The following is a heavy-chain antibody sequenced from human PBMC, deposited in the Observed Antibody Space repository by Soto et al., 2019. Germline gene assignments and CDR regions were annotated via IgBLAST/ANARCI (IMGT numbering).Heavy chain of an antibody. J-gene: IGHJ5*02. Sequence: EVQLVESGGGLVQPGGSLKLSCAASGFTFSGSAMHWVRQASGKGLEWVGRIRSKANSYATAYAASVKGRFTISRDDSKNTEYLQMNSLKTEDTAVYYCTRRVCSTSCYSNWFDPWGQGTLVTVSS. V-gene: IGHV3-73*02. D-gene: IGHD2-2*02. CDR1: GFTFSGSA. CDR3: TRRVCSTSCYSNWFDP. CDR2: IRSKANSYAT.